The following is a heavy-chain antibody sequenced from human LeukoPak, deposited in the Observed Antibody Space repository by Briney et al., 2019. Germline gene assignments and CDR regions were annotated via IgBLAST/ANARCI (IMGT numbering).Heavy chain of an antibody. V-gene: IGHV3-43*02. Sequence: GGSLKLSCAASGFTFDDYAMHWVRQAPGKGLEWVSLISGDGGSTYYADSVKGRFTNSRDNSKNSLYLQMNSLRTEDTALYYCAKDYGQLWWFDPWGQGTLVTVSS. J-gene: IGHJ5*02. CDR2: ISGDGGST. CDR3: AKDYGQLWWFDP. CDR1: GFTFDDYA. D-gene: IGHD6-6*01.